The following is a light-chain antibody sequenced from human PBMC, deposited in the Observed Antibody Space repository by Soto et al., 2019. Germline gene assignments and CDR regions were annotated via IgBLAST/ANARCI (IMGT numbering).Light chain of an antibody. CDR1: QDISNY. J-gene: IGKJ4*01. CDR2: DAS. V-gene: IGKV1-33*01. Sequence: DIQMTQSPSSLSASVGDRVTITCQASQDISNYLNWYQQKQGKAPKLLIYDASNLETGVPSRFSGSASVTDFTFTISSLQPEDIATYYCQQYDNLHRALTFGGGTKVEIK. CDR3: QQYDNLHRALT.